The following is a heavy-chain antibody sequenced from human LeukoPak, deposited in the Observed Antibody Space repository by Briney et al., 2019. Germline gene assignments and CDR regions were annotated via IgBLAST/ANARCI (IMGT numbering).Heavy chain of an antibody. CDR2: ISYDGRIK. D-gene: IGHD1-7*01. J-gene: IGHJ4*02. V-gene: IGHV3-30*04. CDR3: ARDLRNYIFDY. Sequence: PGRSLRLSCAASGFTFSSYAMHWVRQAPGKGLEWVTAISYDGRIKAFADSVKGRFTIPRDNAKNSLYLQMNSLRAEDTAVYYCARDLRNYIFDYWGQGTLVTVSS. CDR1: GFTFSSYA.